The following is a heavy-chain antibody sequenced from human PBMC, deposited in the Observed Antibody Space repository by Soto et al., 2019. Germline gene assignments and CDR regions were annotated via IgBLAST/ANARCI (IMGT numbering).Heavy chain of an antibody. Sequence: GGSLRLSCAASGLTFTDYYMTWIRQAPGKGLEWLSYISVSGDKIYYADSVKGPFTIYRDNAKNSLYLQMNSLRAEDTAIYYCVRGRRGTSAAGNNYFDPWGQGTPVTVSS. CDR1: GLTFTDYY. J-gene: IGHJ5*02. D-gene: IGHD4-4*01. CDR2: ISVSGDKI. CDR3: VRGRRGTSAAGNNYFDP. V-gene: IGHV3-11*01.